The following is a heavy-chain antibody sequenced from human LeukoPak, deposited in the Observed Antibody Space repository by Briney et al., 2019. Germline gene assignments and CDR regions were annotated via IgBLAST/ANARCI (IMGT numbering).Heavy chain of an antibody. Sequence: SEALSLTCTVSGGSISSYYWSWIRQPAGKGLEWIRRIYTSGSTNYNPSLKSRVTMSVDTSKNQFSLKLSSVTAADTAVYYCARDGDGYNSIDYWGQGTLVTVSS. CDR3: ARDGDGYNSIDY. J-gene: IGHJ4*02. V-gene: IGHV4-4*07. CDR1: GGSISSYY. CDR2: IYTSGST. D-gene: IGHD5-24*01.